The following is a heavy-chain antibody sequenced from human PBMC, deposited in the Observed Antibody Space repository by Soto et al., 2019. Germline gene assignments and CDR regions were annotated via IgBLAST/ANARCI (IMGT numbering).Heavy chain of an antibody. D-gene: IGHD5-18*01. CDR3: ARVSVQLWLLDY. CDR2: IIPIFGTA. J-gene: IGHJ4*02. V-gene: IGHV1-69*13. Sequence: EASVKVSCKASGGTFSSYAISWVRQAPGQGLEWMGGIIPIFGTANYAQKFQGRVTITADESTSTAYMELSSLRSEDTAVYYCARVSVQLWLLDYWGQGTLVTVSS. CDR1: GGTFSSYA.